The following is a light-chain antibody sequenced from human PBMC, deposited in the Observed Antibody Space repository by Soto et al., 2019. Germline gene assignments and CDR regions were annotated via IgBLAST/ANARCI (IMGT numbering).Light chain of an antibody. CDR1: QSVGKY. CDR2: DAS. CDR3: QQRSNWPLT. Sequence: EIVMTQSPATLSLSPGERATLSCRASQSVGKYLVWYQQKPGQAPRLLIYDASNRATGIPARFSGSGSGTDFTLTISSPEPEDFAVYYCQQRSNWPLTFGGGTKVDI. J-gene: IGKJ4*01. V-gene: IGKV3-11*01.